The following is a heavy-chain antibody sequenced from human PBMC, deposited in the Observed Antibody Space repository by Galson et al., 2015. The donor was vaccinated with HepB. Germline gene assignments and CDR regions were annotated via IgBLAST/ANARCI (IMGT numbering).Heavy chain of an antibody. CDR3: ARDPTYYYDSSGYYFDY. CDR1: GGTFSSYA. CDR2: IIPIFGTA. V-gene: IGHV1-69*06. J-gene: IGHJ4*02. Sequence: SVKVSCKASGGTFSSYAISWVRQAPGQGLEWMGGIIPIFGTANYAQKFQGRVTITADKSTSTAYMELSSLRSEDTAVYYCARDPTYYYDSSGYYFDYWGQGTLVTVSS. D-gene: IGHD3-22*01.